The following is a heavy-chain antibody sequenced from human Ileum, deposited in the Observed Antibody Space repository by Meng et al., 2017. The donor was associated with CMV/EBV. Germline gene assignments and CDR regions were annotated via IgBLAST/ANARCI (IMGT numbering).Heavy chain of an antibody. CDR3: ARSFLGYCSSTSCLNWFDP. D-gene: IGHD2-2*01. V-gene: IGHV2-5*01. Sequence: SGPTLVKPTQTLTLTCTFSGFSLSTSGVGVGWIRQPPGKALEWLALIYWNDDKRYSPSLKSRLTITKDTSKNQVVLTMTNMDPVDTATYYCARSFLGYCSSTSCLNWFDPWGQGTLVTVSS. CDR1: GFSLSTSGVG. CDR2: IYWNDDK. J-gene: IGHJ5*02.